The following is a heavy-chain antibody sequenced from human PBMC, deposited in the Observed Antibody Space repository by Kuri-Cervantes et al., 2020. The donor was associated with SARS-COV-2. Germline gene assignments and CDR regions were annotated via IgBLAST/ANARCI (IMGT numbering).Heavy chain of an antibody. V-gene: IGHV3-48*02. CDR1: GFSFRIYS. D-gene: IGHD3-16*01. CDR2: VSPNSNTI. J-gene: IGHJ4*02. Sequence: ESLMISCIAYGFSFRIYSMNWVRQAPGKGLEWISYVSPNSNTIYYADSVKGRFTISRDNAKNLLYLQMNSLRDDDTAVYYCAEGPRWGMGDARFDFWGQGTLVTVSS. CDR3: AEGPRWGMGDARFDF.